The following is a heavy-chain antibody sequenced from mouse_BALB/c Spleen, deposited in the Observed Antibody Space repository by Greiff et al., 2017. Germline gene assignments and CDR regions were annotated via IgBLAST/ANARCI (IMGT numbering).Heavy chain of an antibody. J-gene: IGHJ1*01. CDR3: ARCGSSWYFDV. CDR2: INPSTGYT. Sequence: VQLQQSGAELAKPGASVKMSCKASGYTFTSYWMHWVKQRPGQGLEWIGYINPSTGYTEYNQKFKDKATLTADKSSSTAYMQLSSLTSEDSAVYYCARCGSSWYFDVWGAGTTVTVSS. CDR1: GYTFTSYW. V-gene: IGHV1-7*01. D-gene: IGHD1-1*01.